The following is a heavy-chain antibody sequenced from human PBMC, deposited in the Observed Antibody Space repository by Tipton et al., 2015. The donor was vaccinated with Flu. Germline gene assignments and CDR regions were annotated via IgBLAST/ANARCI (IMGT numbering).Heavy chain of an antibody. D-gene: IGHD6-19*01. V-gene: IGHV4-61*02. CDR1: GASFSSVIHQ. Sequence: TLSLTCTVSGASFSSVIHQWSWIRLPAGKGLEWIGRVTSSGSTDYNPSLKSRVTISLDTSKSQFSLRLTSVTAADTAVYYCARLRGIQWLPPGYHYTASDVWGKGTTVTVSS. CDR2: VTSSGST. J-gene: IGHJ6*04. CDR3: ARLRGIQWLPPGYHYTASDV.